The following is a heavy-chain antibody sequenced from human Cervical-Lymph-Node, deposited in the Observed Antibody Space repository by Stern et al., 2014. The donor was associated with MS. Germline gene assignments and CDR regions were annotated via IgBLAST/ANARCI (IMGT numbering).Heavy chain of an antibody. CDR3: AKALGRYSGYDLIDY. V-gene: IGHV3-9*01. CDR2: ISWNSGGI. J-gene: IGHJ4*02. Sequence: EVQLVESGGGLVQPGRSLRVSCAASGFTFDGYAMHWVRQAPGKGLEWVSGISWNSGGIGYADSVQGRVTICRDHATISPYLQLNSLRAEDTALYYCAKALGRYSGYDLIDYWGQGTLVTVSS. CDR1: GFTFDGYA. D-gene: IGHD5-12*01.